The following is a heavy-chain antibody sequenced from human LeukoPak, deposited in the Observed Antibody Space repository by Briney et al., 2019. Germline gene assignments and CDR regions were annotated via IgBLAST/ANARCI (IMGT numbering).Heavy chain of an antibody. CDR2: ISTNNGNT. CDR1: GYTFTSYS. J-gene: IGHJ4*02. V-gene: IGHV1-18*01. Sequence: ASVKVSCKASGYTFTSYSITWVRQAPGQRLEWMGWISTNNGNTGYAQKLRDRVTMTTDTSTNTAYMELRSLRSDDTAVYYCARDLDRIVPTTADYWGQGTLVTVSS. CDR3: ARDLDRIVPTTADY. D-gene: IGHD5-12*01.